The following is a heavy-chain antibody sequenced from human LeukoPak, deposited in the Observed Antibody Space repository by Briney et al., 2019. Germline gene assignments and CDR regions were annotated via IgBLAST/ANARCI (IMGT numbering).Heavy chain of an antibody. CDR1: GYSISSGYY. D-gene: IGHD6-19*01. CDR2: IYHSGST. CDR3: ARATSSGWPNFDY. V-gene: IGHV4-38-2*01. Sequence: SETLSLTCAVSGYSISSGYYWGWIRQPPGKGLEWIGSIYHSGSTYYNPSLKSRVTIPVDTSKNQFSLKLSSVTAADTAVYYCARATSSGWPNFDYWGQGTLVTVSS. J-gene: IGHJ4*02.